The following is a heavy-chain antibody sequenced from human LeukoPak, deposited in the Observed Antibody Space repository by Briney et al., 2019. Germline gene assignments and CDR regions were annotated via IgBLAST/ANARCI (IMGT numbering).Heavy chain of an antibody. CDR1: GYTFTSYG. CDR3: ARVILFQDYYDSSGYYYWFDP. J-gene: IGHJ5*02. D-gene: IGHD3-22*01. CDR2: ISAYNGNT. V-gene: IGHV1-18*01. Sequence: GASVKVSCKASGYTFTSYGISWVRQAPGQGLEWTGWISAYNGNTNYAQKSQGRVTMTTDTSTSTAYMELRSLRSDDTAVFYCARVILFQDYYDSSGYYYWFDPWGQGTLVTVSS.